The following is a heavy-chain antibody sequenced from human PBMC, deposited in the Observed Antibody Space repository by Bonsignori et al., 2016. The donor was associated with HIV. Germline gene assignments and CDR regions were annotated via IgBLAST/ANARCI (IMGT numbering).Heavy chain of an antibody. D-gene: IGHD6-13*01. CDR2: IYTSGST. Sequence: SETLSLTCTVSGGSISSYYWSWIRQPAGKGLEWIGRIYTSGSTNYNPSLKSRVTMSVDTSKNQFSLKLSSVTAADTAVYYCARDSSSWDYYYYYYMDVWGQRDHGHRLL. CDR1: GGSISSYY. V-gene: IGHV4-4*07. CDR3: ARDSSSWDYYYYYYMDV. J-gene: IGHJ6*03.